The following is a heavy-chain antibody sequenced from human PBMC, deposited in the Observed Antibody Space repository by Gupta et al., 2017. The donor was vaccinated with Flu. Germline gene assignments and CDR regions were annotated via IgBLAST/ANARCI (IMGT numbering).Heavy chain of an antibody. CDR3: ARDHTVTTYMSGWFDP. Sequence: AISWVRQAPGQGLEWMGGIIPIFGTANYAQKFQGRVTITADESTSTAYMELSSLRSEDTAVYYCARDHTVTTYMSGWFDPWGQGTLVTVSS. D-gene: IGHD4-17*01. CDR2: IIPIFGTA. CDR1: A. J-gene: IGHJ5*02. V-gene: IGHV1-69*01.